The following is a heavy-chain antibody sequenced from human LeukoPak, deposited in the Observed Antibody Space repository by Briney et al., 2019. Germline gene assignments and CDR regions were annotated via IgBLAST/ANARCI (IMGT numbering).Heavy chain of an antibody. D-gene: IGHD3-10*01. CDR3: TRDRWFGELFYAMDV. V-gene: IGHV3-66*01. CDR2: IYSGGST. CDR1: GFTVNGSY. Sequence: GGSLRLSCAASGFTVNGSYMSWVRQAPGKGLEWVSVIYSGGSTHYADSVKGRFTISRDNSKNTLSLEMNGLRGEDTAVYHCTRDRWFGELFYAMDVWGQGTTVTVSS. J-gene: IGHJ6*02.